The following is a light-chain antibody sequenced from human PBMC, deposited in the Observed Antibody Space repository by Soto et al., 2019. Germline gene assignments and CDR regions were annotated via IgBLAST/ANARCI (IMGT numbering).Light chain of an antibody. CDR1: QAISSY. J-gene: IGKJ5*01. CDR3: QQCHATPLT. V-gene: IGKV1-39*01. CDR2: GAK. Sequence: DILMTQTPSSLSASLGDRVTSTCRASQAISSYLNWYQQKPGRAPNLLIFGAKTLQSGVPSRFSGSGYWTDFTLTITTRQPEDVGIYYCQQCHATPLTFGQGTRLEIK.